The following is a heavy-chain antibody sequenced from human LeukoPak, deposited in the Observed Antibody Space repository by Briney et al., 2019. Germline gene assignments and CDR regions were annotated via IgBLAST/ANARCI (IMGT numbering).Heavy chain of an antibody. CDR2: IYTRVST. Sequence: SQTMSLTCTVSGGSISSGSYYWTWIRQPAGKGLEWIGRIYTRVSTNYNPSHKSRVTISVDTSRNQFSLRLSSVTAADTAVYYCAREVRVRLWLTDYYSYMDVWGKGTTVTVSS. D-gene: IGHD5-18*01. J-gene: IGHJ6*03. V-gene: IGHV4-61*02. CDR1: GGSISSGSYY. CDR3: AREVRVRLWLTDYYSYMDV.